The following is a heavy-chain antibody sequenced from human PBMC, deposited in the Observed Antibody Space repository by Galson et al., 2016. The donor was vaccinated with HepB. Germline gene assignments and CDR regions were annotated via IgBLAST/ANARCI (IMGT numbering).Heavy chain of an antibody. Sequence: SLRLSCAGSGFTFSRYAMLWVRQAPGEGLEYVSSISSKGGSTYYADSMKGRLSISRDNSKNTLYLQMSGLRGEDTAVYYCVKGPKEQPDNWLDPWGQGTLVTVSS. CDR3: VKGPKEQPDNWLDP. V-gene: IGHV3-64D*06. CDR1: GFTFSRYA. D-gene: IGHD6-13*01. CDR2: ISSKGGST. J-gene: IGHJ5*02.